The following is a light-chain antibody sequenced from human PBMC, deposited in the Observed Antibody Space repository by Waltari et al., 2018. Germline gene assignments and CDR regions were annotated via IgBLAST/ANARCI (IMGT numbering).Light chain of an antibody. CDR1: YRAVGGSNY. J-gene: IGLJ2*01. Sequence: QSALTQPVSVSGSPGRSITISCTGTYRAVGGSNYVSWYQQFPGEAPRLIIYDVTNRPSGVSSRFSGSKSGDTASLTISGLQTEDEADYYCSSYTSSSTLKLFGGGTKLTVL. V-gene: IGLV2-14*01. CDR2: DVT. CDR3: SSYTSSSTLKL.